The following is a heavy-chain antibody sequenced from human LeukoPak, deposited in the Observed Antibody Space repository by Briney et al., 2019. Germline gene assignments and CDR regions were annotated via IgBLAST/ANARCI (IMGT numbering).Heavy chain of an antibody. CDR2: IKQDGSEK. J-gene: IGHJ6*02. V-gene: IGHV3-7*03. D-gene: IGHD2-2*01. CDR1: GFTFSSYW. CDR3: AREREYCSSTSCYLYYYYGMDV. Sequence: GGSLRLSCAASGFTFSSYWMSWVRQAPGKGLEWVANIKQDGSEKYYVDSVKGRFTISRDNAKNSLYLQMSSLRAEDTAVYYCAREREYCSSTSCYLYYYYGMDVWGQGTTVTVSS.